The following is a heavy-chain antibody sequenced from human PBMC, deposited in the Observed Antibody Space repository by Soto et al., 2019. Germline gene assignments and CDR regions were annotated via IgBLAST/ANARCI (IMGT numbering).Heavy chain of an antibody. CDR1: GYTFTSYG. Sequence: QVQLVQSGAEVKKPGASVKVSCKASGYTFTSYGISWLRQAPGQGLEWMGWVSAYNGNTNYAQRLQGRVTMTTHTTTRTDYMELRRLRSDETAVYYCARGGSIAARHYDYWGQGTLVTVSS. CDR3: ARGGSIAARHYDY. D-gene: IGHD6-6*01. J-gene: IGHJ4*02. V-gene: IGHV1-18*01. CDR2: VSAYNGNT.